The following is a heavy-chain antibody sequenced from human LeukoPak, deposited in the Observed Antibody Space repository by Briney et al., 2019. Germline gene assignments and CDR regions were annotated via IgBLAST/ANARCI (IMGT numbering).Heavy chain of an antibody. V-gene: IGHV1-18*01. CDR2: ISAYNGNT. J-gene: IGHJ4*02. CDR1: GYTSTSYG. CDR3: AKTVAGHSPHFDY. Sequence: APVKVSGKASGYTSTSYGITWVRQAPGQRLEWMGWISAYNGNTNYAQKLQGRVTMTTDTSTSTAYMELRSLRSDDTAVYYCAKTVAGHSPHFDYWGQGTLVTVSS. D-gene: IGHD6-19*01.